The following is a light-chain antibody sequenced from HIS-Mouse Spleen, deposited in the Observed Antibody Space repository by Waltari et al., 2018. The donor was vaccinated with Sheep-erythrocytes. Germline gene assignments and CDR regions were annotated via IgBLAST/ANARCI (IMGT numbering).Light chain of an antibody. V-gene: IGLV2-14*03. Sequence: QSALNQPASVSGSPGQSTTISCTGTSSDVGGFNYVSWYQQHPGKAPKHKIYDFSNRRSGVSSRFSGSKPGNTVSLTISGLQSEDEADYYCSSYTSSITLVVFGGGTKLTVL. J-gene: IGLJ2*01. CDR2: DFS. CDR1: SSDVGGFNY. CDR3: SSYTSSITLVV.